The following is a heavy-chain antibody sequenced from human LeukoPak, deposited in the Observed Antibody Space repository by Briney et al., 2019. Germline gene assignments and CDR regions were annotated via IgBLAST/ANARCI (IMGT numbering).Heavy chain of an antibody. V-gene: IGHV3-72*01. CDR1: GLNFNSRW. CDR3: ARVSSVYDQDV. Sequence: PGGSLRLSCVASGLNFNSRWMDWVRQAPGKGPEWVGRCRNKGRSYTTKYAASVNGRFTISRDDSKNSLYLQMSSLKTEDTAVYYCARVSSVYDQDVWGQGTTVTVSS. CDR2: CRNKGRSYTT. D-gene: IGHD5/OR15-5a*01. J-gene: IGHJ6*02.